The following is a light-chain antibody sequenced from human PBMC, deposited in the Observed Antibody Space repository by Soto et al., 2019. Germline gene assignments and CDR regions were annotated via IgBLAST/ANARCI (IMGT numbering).Light chain of an antibody. CDR3: QQYNSYWT. Sequence: DIQMTQSPSTLSASVGDRVTITCRASQSISSWLAWYQQKPGXAPXVLIYKASSLESGVPSRFSGSGSGTEFTLTISSLQPDDFATDYCQQYNSYWTFGQGTKVDNK. CDR1: QSISSW. CDR2: KAS. V-gene: IGKV1-5*03. J-gene: IGKJ1*01.